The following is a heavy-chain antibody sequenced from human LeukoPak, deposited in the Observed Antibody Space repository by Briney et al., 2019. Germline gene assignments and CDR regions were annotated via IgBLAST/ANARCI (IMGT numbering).Heavy chain of an antibody. V-gene: IGHV4-39*07. CDR2: IYYSGST. J-gene: IGHJ3*02. D-gene: IGHD3-22*01. Sequence: SETLSLTCTVSGDSISSSSYYWGWIRQPPGKGLEWIGSIYYSGSTYYNPSLKSRVTMSVDTSKNQFSLKLSSVTAADTAVYYCARGTLGYYDRRGAFDIWGQGTMVTVSS. CDR1: GDSISSSSYY. CDR3: ARGTLGYYDRRGAFDI.